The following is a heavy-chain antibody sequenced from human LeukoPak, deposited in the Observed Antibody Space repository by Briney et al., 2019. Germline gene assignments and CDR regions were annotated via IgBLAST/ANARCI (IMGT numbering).Heavy chain of an antibody. CDR3: ARGSVLLWFGDLSKHNCYLDY. CDR1: GYTFTSYD. CDR2: MNPNSGNT. J-gene: IGHJ4*02. D-gene: IGHD3-10*01. V-gene: IGHV1-8*01. Sequence: ASVTVSCKASGYTFTSYDIHWVRQATGQGLEWMGWMNPNSGNTGYAQKFQGRVTMTRNTSISTAYMELSSLRSEDTAVYYCARGSVLLWFGDLSKHNCYLDYWGQGTLVTVSS.